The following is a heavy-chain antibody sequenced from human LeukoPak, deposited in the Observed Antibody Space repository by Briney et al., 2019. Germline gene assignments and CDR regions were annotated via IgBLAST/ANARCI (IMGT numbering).Heavy chain of an antibody. V-gene: IGHV4-39*07. J-gene: IGHJ3*02. D-gene: IGHD3-22*01. CDR3: ARGRNYYDSSVDDAFDI. CDR2: IYYSGST. Sequence: SETLSLTCTVSGGSISSSSYYWGWIRQPPGKGLEWIGSIYYSGSTNYNPSLKSRVTISVDTSKNQFSLKLGSVTAADTAVYYCARGRNYYDSSVDDAFDIWGQGTMVTVSS. CDR1: GGSISSSSYY.